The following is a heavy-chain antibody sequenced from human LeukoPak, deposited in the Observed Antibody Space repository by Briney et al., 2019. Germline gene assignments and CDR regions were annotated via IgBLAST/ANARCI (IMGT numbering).Heavy chain of an antibody. CDR3: ARTTSMNYVGDAFHI. CDR2: ISSSSSYI. V-gene: IGHV3-21*01. J-gene: IGHJ3*02. D-gene: IGHD1-7*01. CDR1: GFTFSSYW. Sequence: GGSLRLSCAASGFTFSSYWMHWVRQAPGKGLEWVSSISSSSSYIYYADSVKGRFTISRGNAKSTLFLQMNSLRAEDTALYYCARTTSMNYVGDAFHIWGQGTMVTVSS.